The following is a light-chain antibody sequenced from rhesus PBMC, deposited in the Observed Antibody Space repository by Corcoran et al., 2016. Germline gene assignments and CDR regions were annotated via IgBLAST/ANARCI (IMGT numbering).Light chain of an antibody. J-gene: IGKJ2*01. V-gene: IGKV1-19*01. Sequence: DIQMTQSPSSLSASVGDKVTITCHASPGISSWLAWYQQKPGKALKPLIYAASSLQSGVPSSFSGSGSGTDYTLTVSSLQPEDFATYYCQQYDDLPYSFGQWTKVEIK. CDR1: PGISSW. CDR3: QQYDDLPYS. CDR2: AAS.